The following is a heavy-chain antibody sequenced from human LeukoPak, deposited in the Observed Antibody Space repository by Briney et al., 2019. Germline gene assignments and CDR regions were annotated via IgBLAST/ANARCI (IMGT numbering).Heavy chain of an antibody. CDR2: IYYSGST. CDR3: ARGAYDYVWGSYRPNWFDP. Sequence: MASENLSLTCTVSGGSISSGGYYWSWIRQHPGKGLEWIGYIYYSGSTYYNPSLKSRVTISVDTSKNQFSLKLSSVTAADTAVYYCARGAYDYVWGSYRPNWFDPWGQGTLVTVSS. V-gene: IGHV4-31*03. CDR1: GGSISSGGYY. J-gene: IGHJ5*02. D-gene: IGHD3-16*02.